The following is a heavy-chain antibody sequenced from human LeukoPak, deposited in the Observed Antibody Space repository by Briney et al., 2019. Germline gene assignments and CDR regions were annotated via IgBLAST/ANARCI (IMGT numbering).Heavy chain of an antibody. V-gene: IGHV3-53*01. CDR2: IYSCGST. D-gene: IGHD2-21*02. J-gene: IGHJ3*02. Sequence: GGSLRLSCAISGFTVSNNYMNWVRQPPGKGLEWVSVIYSCGSTYYADSVKGRFTISRDTSKNTLYLQMNSLRAEDTGVYYCARGGRAYCGGDCCRSFDSWGEGTMVTVSP. CDR1: GFTVSNNY. CDR3: ARGGRAYCGGDCCRSFDS.